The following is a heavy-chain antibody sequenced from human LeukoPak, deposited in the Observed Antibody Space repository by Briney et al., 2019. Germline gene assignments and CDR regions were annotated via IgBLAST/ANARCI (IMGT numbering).Heavy chain of an antibody. CDR2: IIPILGIA. V-gene: IGHV1-69*04. CDR1: GGTFSSYA. CDR3: ARSSGYYDSSGHLSA. D-gene: IGHD3-22*01. J-gene: IGHJ5*02. Sequence: GASVNVFCKASGGTFSSYAISWVRQAPGQGLEWMGRIIPILGIANYAQKLQGRVTITADKSTSTAYMELSSLRSEDTAVYYCARSSGYYDSSGHLSAWGQGTLVTVSS.